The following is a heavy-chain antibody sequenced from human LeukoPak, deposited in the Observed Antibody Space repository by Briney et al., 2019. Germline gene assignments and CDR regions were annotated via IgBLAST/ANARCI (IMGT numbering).Heavy chain of an antibody. CDR2: IYSGGST. J-gene: IGHJ3*02. V-gene: IGHV3-66*01. CDR1: GFTVSSNY. Sequence: GGSLRLSCAASGFTVSSNYMSWVRQAPGKGLEWVSVIYSGGSTYYADSVKGRFTISRDNSKNTLYLQMNSLRAEDAAVYYCARAGHEYDAFDIWGQGTMVTVSS. CDR3: ARAGHEYDAFDI. D-gene: IGHD1-14*01.